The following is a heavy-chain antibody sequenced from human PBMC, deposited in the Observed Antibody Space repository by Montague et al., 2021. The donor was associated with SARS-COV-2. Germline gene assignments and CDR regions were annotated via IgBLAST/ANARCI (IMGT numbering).Heavy chain of an antibody. J-gene: IGHJ5*02. CDR3: VRDMFGPNDH. CDR1: GFTVSNNW. Sequence: SLSLSCAASGFTVSNNWMHWVRQAPGKGLAWVSRIADYGDKTDYADSVKGRFTTSRDNAKNTLYLQMNSLRVDDTAVYYCVRDMFGPNDHWGQGTLVTVSS. V-gene: IGHV3-74*01. CDR2: IADYGDKT. D-gene: IGHD3-10*02.